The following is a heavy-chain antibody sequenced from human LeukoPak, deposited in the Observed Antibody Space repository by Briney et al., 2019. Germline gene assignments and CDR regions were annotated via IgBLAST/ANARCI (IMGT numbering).Heavy chain of an antibody. CDR2: ISKDGIQE. Sequence: GRSLRLSCAASGFRFNNYAMHWVRQPPGTGLEWVAVISKDGIQEYYADSVKGRFTISRHNSKNTLYLQMNSLRAEDTAVYYCARASPYCGGDCYRYFQHWGQGTLVTVSS. V-gene: IGHV3-30*14. CDR1: GFRFNNYA. CDR3: ARASPYCGGDCYRYFQH. D-gene: IGHD2-21*02. J-gene: IGHJ1*01.